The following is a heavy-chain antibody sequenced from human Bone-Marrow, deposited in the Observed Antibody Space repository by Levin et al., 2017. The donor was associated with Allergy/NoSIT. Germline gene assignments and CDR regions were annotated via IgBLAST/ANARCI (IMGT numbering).Heavy chain of an antibody. CDR2: IHASGGTT. CDR3: AKVRLERRFGVRIDY. CDR1: GFIFSSYA. Sequence: GESLKISCAASGFIFSSYAMTWVRQVPGKGLEWVSGIHASGGTTNYADSVKGRFTISRGDSKNAVYLQMNSLRAEDTAIYFRAKVRLERRFGVRIDYWGQGTLVTVSA. V-gene: IGHV3-23*01. D-gene: IGHD1-1*01. J-gene: IGHJ4*02.